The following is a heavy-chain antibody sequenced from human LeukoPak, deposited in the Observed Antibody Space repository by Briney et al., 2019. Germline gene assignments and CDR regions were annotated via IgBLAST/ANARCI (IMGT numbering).Heavy chain of an antibody. J-gene: IGHJ5*02. CDR1: GYTFTGYG. CDR2: INPSGGST. D-gene: IGHD5-12*01. CDR3: ARDLRGYLHP. Sequence: GASVKVSCKASGYTFTGYGISWVRQAPGQGLEWMGIINPSGGSTSYAQKFQGRVTMTRDTSTSTVYMELSSLRSEDTAVYYCARDLRGYLHPWGQGTLVTVSS. V-gene: IGHV1-46*01.